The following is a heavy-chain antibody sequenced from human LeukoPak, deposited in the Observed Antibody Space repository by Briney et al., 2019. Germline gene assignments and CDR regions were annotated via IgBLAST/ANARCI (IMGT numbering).Heavy chain of an antibody. Sequence: SCKASGGTFSSYAMHWARQAPGKGLEWVAVISYDGSNKYYADSVKGRFTISRGNSKNTLYLQMNSLRAEDTAVYYCATTTDYYDSSGYFFDYWGQGTLVTVSS. CDR3: ATTTDYYDSSGYFFDY. CDR2: ISYDGSNK. D-gene: IGHD3-22*01. V-gene: IGHV3-30-3*01. J-gene: IGHJ4*02. CDR1: GGTFSSYA.